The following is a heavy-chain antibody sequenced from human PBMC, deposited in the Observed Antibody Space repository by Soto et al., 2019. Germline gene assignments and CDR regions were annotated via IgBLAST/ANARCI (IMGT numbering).Heavy chain of an antibody. CDR2: IYYSGST. V-gene: IGHV4-39*01. Sequence: SETLSLTCTVSGGSISSSSYYWCWIRQPPGKGLEWIGSIYYSGSTYYNPSLKSRVTISVDTSKNQFSLKLSSVTAADTAVYYCARLRYFDWLPKIDYYYYYYMDVWGKGTTVTVSS. CDR1: GGSISSSSYY. J-gene: IGHJ6*03. D-gene: IGHD3-9*01. CDR3: ARLRYFDWLPKIDYYYYYYMDV.